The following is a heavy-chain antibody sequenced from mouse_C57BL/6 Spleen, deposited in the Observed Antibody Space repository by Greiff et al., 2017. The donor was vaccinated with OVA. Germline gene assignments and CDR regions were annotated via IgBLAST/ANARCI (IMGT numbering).Heavy chain of an antibody. Sequence: EVQLQQSGPELVKPGASVKISCKASGYTFTDYYMNWVKQSHGKSLEWIGDINPNNGGTSYNQKFKGKATLTVDKSSSTAYMELRSLTSEDSAVYYCARAAEGVLDYWGQGTSVTVSS. V-gene: IGHV1-26*01. D-gene: IGHD6-1*01. CDR1: GYTFTDYY. CDR3: ARAAEGVLDY. J-gene: IGHJ4*01. CDR2: INPNNGGT.